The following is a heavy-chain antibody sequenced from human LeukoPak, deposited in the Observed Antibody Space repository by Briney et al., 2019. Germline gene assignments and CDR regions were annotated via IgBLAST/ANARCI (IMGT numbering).Heavy chain of an antibody. CDR3: ARDRGRYYDSRGFYWGYYFDS. CDR2: ISGSGDST. CDR1: RLTFSMYA. D-gene: IGHD3-22*01. Sequence: PGGSLTLSCAVSRLTFSMYAVNWVSQAPGKGLEWVSTISGSGDSTYYADTVKGRFNISKDNSKDTMYMQMSRVRVDDTAVYYCARDRGRYYDSRGFYWGYYFDSWGQGILVTVST. V-gene: IGHV3-23*01. J-gene: IGHJ4*02.